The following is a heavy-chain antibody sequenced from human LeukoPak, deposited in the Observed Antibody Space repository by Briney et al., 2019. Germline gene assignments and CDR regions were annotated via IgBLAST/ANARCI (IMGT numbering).Heavy chain of an antibody. D-gene: IGHD1-20*01. CDR2: ISSSSSYI. CDR3: ARSRYNWNPGDWFDP. CDR1: GFTFSSYG. J-gene: IGHJ5*02. V-gene: IGHV3-21*01. Sequence: GGSLRLSCAASGFTFSSYGMHWVRQAPGKGLEWVSSISSSSSYIYYADSVKGRFTISRDNAKNSLYLQMNSLRAEDTAVYYCARSRYNWNPGDWFDPWGQGTLVTVSS.